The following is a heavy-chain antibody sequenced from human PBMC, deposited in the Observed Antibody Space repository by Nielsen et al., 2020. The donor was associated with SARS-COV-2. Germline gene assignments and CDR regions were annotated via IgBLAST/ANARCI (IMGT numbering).Heavy chain of an antibody. D-gene: IGHD2-21*02. Sequence: SLKISCAASGFTFDDYAMHWVRQAPGKGLEWVSGISWNSGSIGYADSVKGRFTISRDNAKNSLYLQMNSLRAEDTALYYCAKLDCGGDCYPRMVYAFDIWGQGTMVTVSS. CDR2: ISWNSGSI. CDR1: GFTFDDYA. J-gene: IGHJ3*02. CDR3: AKLDCGGDCYPRMVYAFDI. V-gene: IGHV3-9*01.